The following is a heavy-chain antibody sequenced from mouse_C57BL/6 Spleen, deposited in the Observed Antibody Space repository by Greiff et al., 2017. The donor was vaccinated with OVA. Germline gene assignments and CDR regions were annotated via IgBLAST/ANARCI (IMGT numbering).Heavy chain of an antibody. D-gene: IGHD2-4*01. V-gene: IGHV1-18*01. CDR1: GYTFTDYN. J-gene: IGHJ2*01. CDR2: INPNNGGT. Sequence: VQLQQSGPELVKPGASVKIPCKASGYTFTDYNMDWVKQSHGKSLEWIGDINPNNGGTIYNQKFKGKATLTVDKSSSTAYMELRSLTSEDTAVYYCARIYYDYAGFDYWGQGTTLTVSS. CDR3: ARIYYDYAGFDY.